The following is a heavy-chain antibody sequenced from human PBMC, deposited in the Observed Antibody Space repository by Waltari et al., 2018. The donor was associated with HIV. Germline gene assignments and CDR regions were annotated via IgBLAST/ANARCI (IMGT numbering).Heavy chain of an antibody. CDR1: AFKFRNYW. V-gene: IGHV3-7*03. CDR2: INEDGSEK. Sequence: EMWFVESGGGLVQPGGFLRLYCSASAFKFRNYWMSWFRQVPGKGLEWLANINEDGSEKNYVDSLRGRFTISRDNARNTLYLQMNSLSLEDTAMYYCARGPDDCEKGVCYAFDIWGQGTMVTVSS. J-gene: IGHJ3*02. CDR3: ARGPDDCEKGVCYAFDI. D-gene: IGHD2-8*01.